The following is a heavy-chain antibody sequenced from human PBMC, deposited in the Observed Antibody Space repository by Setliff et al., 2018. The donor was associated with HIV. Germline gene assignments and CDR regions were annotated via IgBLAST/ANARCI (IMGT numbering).Heavy chain of an antibody. Sequence: ASVKVSCKASGYTFIDYFMHWVRQAPGEGLEWMGGFDPEDDETVYAEKFQGRVTMTEDTSTDTAYMALSSLRSEDTAMYYCATSGFYDILTGPTPGVFDIWGQGTMVT. V-gene: IGHV1-24*01. J-gene: IGHJ3*02. CDR2: FDPEDDET. CDR1: GYTFIDYF. D-gene: IGHD3-9*01. CDR3: ATSGFYDILTGPTPGVFDI.